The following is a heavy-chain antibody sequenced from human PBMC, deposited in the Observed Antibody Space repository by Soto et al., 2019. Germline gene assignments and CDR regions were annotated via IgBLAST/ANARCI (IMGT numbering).Heavy chain of an antibody. CDR3: ATVGESDSFAI. CDR1: GYRFIAYN. J-gene: IGHJ3*02. CDR2: INPNSGDP. D-gene: IGHD3-10*01. Sequence: GASVKVSCKTSGYRFIAYNMHWVRQAPGQGLEWMGWINPNSGDPNYAQKFQGRVTMTRDTSISTAFLEMSSLRSDDTAVYYCATVGESDSFAIWGQGTMVTVSS. V-gene: IGHV1-2*02.